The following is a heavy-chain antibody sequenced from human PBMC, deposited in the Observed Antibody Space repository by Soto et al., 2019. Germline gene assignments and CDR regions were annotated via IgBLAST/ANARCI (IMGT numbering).Heavy chain of an antibody. CDR3: ARPTYYYGSGSSEYYYYYGLDV. V-gene: IGHV3-48*01. D-gene: IGHD3-10*01. CDR1: GFTFSSYS. CDR2: ISSSGRTI. Sequence: HPGGSLRLSCAASGFTFSSYSMDWVRQAPGKGLEWVSYISSSGRTIYYADSVKGRFTISRDNAKNSLYLQMNSLRAEDTAVYYCARPTYYYGSGSSEYYYYYGLDVWGQGTTVAVSS. J-gene: IGHJ6*02.